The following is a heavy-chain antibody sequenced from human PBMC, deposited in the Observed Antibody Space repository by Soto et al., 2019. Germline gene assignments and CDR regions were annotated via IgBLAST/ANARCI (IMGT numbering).Heavy chain of an antibody. J-gene: IGHJ3*02. V-gene: IGHV1-69*13. Sequence: SVKVSCKASGGTFSSYAISWVRQAPGQGLEWMGGISPIFGTANYAQKFQGRVTITADESTSTAYMELSSLRSEDTAVYYCARDKSSSGWSYLFDIWGQGTMVTVSS. CDR1: GGTFSSYA. CDR2: ISPIFGTA. CDR3: ARDKSSSGWSYLFDI. D-gene: IGHD6-19*01.